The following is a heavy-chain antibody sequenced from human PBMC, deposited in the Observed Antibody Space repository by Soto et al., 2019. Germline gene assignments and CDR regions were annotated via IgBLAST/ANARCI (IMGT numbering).Heavy chain of an antibody. CDR1: EFTFNSYS. D-gene: IGHD3-9*01. CDR2: FCASDGTS. Sequence: VQLLKSGGGLVQPGGSLRLSCAASEFTFNSYSMSWVRQAPGKGLEWVSAFCASDGTSYYADSVKGRFTISRDNSKNTFYLQMNSLRAEDTAVYYCAKGAGLLSFDWVGLCDVWGQGTTVTVSS. V-gene: IGHV3-23*01. J-gene: IGHJ6*02. CDR3: AKGAGLLSFDWVGLCDV.